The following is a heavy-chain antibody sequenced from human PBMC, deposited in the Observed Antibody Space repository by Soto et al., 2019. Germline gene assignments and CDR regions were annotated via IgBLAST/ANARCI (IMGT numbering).Heavy chain of an antibody. CDR1: GGSFSGYY. CDR3: ARVKGRYCSSTSCYVIDY. V-gene: IGHV4-34*01. D-gene: IGHD2-2*01. Sequence: QVQLQQWGAGLLKPSETLSLTCAVYGGSFSGYYWSWIRQPPGKGLEWIGEINHSGSTNYNPSLKSRVTISGDTSKNQFSLKLSSVTAADTAVYYCARVKGRYCSSTSCYVIDYWGQGTLVTVSS. CDR2: INHSGST. J-gene: IGHJ4*02.